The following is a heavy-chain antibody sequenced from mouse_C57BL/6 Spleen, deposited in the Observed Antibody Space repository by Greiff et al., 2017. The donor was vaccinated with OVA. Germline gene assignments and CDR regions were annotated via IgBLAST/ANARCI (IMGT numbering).Heavy chain of an antibody. CDR2: SRNKANDYTT. V-gene: IGHV7-1*01. CDR1: GFTFSDFY. CDR3: ARDADYSNYPCVY. Sequence: EVQLVESGGGLVQSGRSLRLSCATSGFTFSDFYMEWVRQAPGKGLEWIAASRNKANDYTTEYSASVKGRFIVSRDTSQSILYLQMNALRAEDTAIYYCARDADYSNYPCVYSGQGTLLSVSA. J-gene: IGHJ3*01. D-gene: IGHD2-5*01.